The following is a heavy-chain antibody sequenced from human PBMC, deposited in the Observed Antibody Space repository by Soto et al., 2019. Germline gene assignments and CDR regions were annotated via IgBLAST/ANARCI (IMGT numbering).Heavy chain of an antibody. Sequence: EPLSLTCTVSGASISSSSYYWGWIRQPPGKGLEWIGSIYYSGSTYYNPSLKSRVTISVDTSKNQFSLKLSSVTAADTAVYYCARHGSGILPSVGDYYYYGMDVWGQGTTVTVSS. V-gene: IGHV4-39*01. CDR2: IYYSGST. J-gene: IGHJ6*02. CDR3: ARHGSGILPSVGDYYYYGMDV. CDR1: GASISSSSYY. D-gene: IGHD1-26*01.